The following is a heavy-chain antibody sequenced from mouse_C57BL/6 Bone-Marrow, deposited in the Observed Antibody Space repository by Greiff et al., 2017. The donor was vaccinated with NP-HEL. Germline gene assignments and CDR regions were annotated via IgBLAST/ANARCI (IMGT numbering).Heavy chain of an antibody. J-gene: IGHJ3*01. Sequence: QVQLKQPGAELVKPGASVKLSCKASGYTFTSYWMHWVKQRPGRGLEWIGRIDPNSGGTKYNEKFKSKATLTVDKPSSTAYMQLSSLTSEDSAVYYCARGDYDGGAWFAYWGQGTLVTVSA. CDR1: GYTFTSYW. D-gene: IGHD2-4*01. CDR2: IDPNSGGT. CDR3: ARGDYDGGAWFAY. V-gene: IGHV1-72*01.